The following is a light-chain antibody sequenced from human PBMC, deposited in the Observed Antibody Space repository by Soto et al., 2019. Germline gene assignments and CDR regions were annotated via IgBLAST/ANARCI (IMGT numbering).Light chain of an antibody. J-gene: IGKJ4*01. CDR1: QSVSNN. CDR3: QQYKNWPLT. Sequence: EIVMTQSPVTLSVSPGERATLSCRASQSVSNNLAWYQQRPGQAPRLLIYGASTGATGIPARFSGSGSGTEFTLTISSLQSEDVAVYYCQQYKNWPLTFGGGTKVEIK. V-gene: IGKV3-15*01. CDR2: GAS.